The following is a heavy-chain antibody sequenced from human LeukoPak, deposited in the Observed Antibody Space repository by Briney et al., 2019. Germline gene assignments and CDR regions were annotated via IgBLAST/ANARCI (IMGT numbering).Heavy chain of an antibody. Sequence: PGGSLRLSCAASGFTFSSYSMNWVRQAPGKGLEWVSSISSSSSYIYYADSVKGRFTISRDNAKNSLYLQMNSLRAEDTAVYYCARERWELPGAYYFDFWGQGTLVTVSS. V-gene: IGHV3-21*01. CDR3: ARERWELPGAYYFDF. D-gene: IGHD1-26*01. CDR1: GFTFSSYS. CDR2: ISSSSSYI. J-gene: IGHJ4*02.